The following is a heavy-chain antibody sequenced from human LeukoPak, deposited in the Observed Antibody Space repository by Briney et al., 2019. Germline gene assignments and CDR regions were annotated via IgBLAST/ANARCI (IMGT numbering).Heavy chain of an antibody. CDR2: INHSGST. D-gene: IGHD2-21*01. CDR1: GGSFSGYY. V-gene: IGHV4-34*01. CDR3: ARAPRWGSYYFDY. J-gene: IGHJ4*02. Sequence: PSETLSLTCAVYGGSFSGYYWSWIRQPPGKGLEWIGEINHSGSTNYNPSLKSRVTISVDTSKNPFSLKLSSVTAADTAVYYCARAPRWGSYYFDYWGQGTLVTVSS.